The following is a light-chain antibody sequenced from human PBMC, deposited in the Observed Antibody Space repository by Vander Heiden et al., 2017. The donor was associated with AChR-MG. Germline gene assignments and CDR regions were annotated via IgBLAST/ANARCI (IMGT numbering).Light chain of an antibody. CDR2: RDF. CDR1: NIGSKN. CDR3: QVWDSSTV. Sequence: SYELTQSLSESVAMGQTARITCGGNNIGSKNVHWYQQKPGQAPVFVIYRDFHRPSGIPERFSGSNSGNTATLTISRAQAGDEADYYCQVWDSSTVCGGGTKLTVL. J-gene: IGLJ3*02. V-gene: IGLV3-9*01.